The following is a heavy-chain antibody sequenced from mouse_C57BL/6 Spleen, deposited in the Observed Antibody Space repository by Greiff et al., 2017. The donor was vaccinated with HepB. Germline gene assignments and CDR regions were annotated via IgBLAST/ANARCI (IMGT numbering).Heavy chain of an antibody. D-gene: IGHD1-1*01. J-gene: IGHJ2*01. CDR3: ARAIITTVVGFDY. CDR1: GFTFSSYT. Sequence: EVQGVESGGGLVKPGGSLKLSCAASGFTFSSYTMSWVRQTPEKRLEWVATISGGGGNTYYPDSVKGRFTISRDNAKNTLYLQMSSLRSEDTALYYCARAIITTVVGFDYWGQGTTLTVSS. CDR2: ISGGGGNT. V-gene: IGHV5-9*01.